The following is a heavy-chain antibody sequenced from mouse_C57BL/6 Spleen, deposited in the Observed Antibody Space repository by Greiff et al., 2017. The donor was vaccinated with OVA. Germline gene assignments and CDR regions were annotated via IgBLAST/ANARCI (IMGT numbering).Heavy chain of an antibody. Sequence: EVKVEESGGGLVQPGGSMKLSCAASGFTFSDAWMDWVRQSPEKGLEWVAEIRNKANNHATYYAESVKGRFTISRDDSKSSVYLQMNSLRAEDTGIYYCTRYHYGNYEYFDVWGTGTTVTVSS. CDR2: IRNKANNHAT. J-gene: IGHJ1*03. D-gene: IGHD2-1*01. CDR3: TRYHYGNYEYFDV. CDR1: GFTFSDAW. V-gene: IGHV6-6*01.